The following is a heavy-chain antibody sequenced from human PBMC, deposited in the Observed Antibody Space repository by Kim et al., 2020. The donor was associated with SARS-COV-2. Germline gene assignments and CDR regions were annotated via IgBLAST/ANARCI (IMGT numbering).Heavy chain of an antibody. D-gene: IGHD5-12*01. CDR2: IYYSGST. CDR3: AREGVDFVPPDHGAFDI. V-gene: IGHV4-59*13. Sequence: SETLSLTCTVSGGSISSYYWSWIRQPPGKGLEWIGYIYYSGSTNYNPSLKSRVTISVDTSKNQFSLKPSSVTAADTAVYYCAREGVDFVPPDHGAFDICGQGTMVTVSS. J-gene: IGHJ3*02. CDR1: GGSISSYY.